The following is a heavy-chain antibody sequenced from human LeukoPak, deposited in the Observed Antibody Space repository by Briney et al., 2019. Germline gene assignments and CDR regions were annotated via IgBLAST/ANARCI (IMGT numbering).Heavy chain of an antibody. CDR3: ARDQLRFLEWPRGYMDV. V-gene: IGHV4-59*12. CDR1: GGSISSYY. CDR2: IYYSGST. Sequence: PSETLSLTCTVSGGSISSYYWSWIRQPPGKGLEWIGYIYYSGSTNYNPSLKSRVTISVDTSKNQFSLKLSSVTAADTAVYYCARDQLRFLEWPRGYMDVWGKGTTVTVSS. J-gene: IGHJ6*03. D-gene: IGHD3-3*01.